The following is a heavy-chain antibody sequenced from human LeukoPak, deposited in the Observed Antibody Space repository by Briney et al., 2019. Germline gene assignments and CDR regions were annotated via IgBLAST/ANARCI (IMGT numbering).Heavy chain of an antibody. V-gene: IGHV3-11*01. D-gene: IGHD4-23*01. J-gene: IGHJ4*02. CDR1: GFTFSDYY. Sequence: GGSLRLSCAVSGFTFSDYYMNWVRQAPGKGLEWISYISRGGNTIYCADSVRGRFTISRDNTKNSLFLQMDSLRVEDTAMYFCVRETTGNSLDFWGQGTLVTVSS. CDR2: ISRGGNTI. CDR3: VRETTGNSLDF.